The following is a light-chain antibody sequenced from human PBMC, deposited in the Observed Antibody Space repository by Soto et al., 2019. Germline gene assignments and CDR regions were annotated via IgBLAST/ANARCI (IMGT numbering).Light chain of an antibody. J-gene: IGLJ2*01. Sequence: QPVLTQPPSVSGALGQRVTISCTGSSSNIGAGYDVHWYQQLPGTAPKHLIYGNSNRPSGVPDRFSGSKSGTSASLAITGLQAEDEADYYCQSYDSSLSGLVVFGGGTKLTVL. V-gene: IGLV1-40*01. CDR1: SSNIGAGYD. CDR3: QSYDSSLSGLVV. CDR2: GNS.